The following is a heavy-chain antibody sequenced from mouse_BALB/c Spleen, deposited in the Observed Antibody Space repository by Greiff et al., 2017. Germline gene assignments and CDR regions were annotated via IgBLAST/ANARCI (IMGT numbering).Heavy chain of an antibody. J-gene: IGHJ1*01. CDR1: GFTFSDYY. CDR3: ARDPFTTVVGYFDV. Sequence: EVMLVESGGGLVKPGGSLKLSCAASGFTFSDYYMYWVRQTPEKRLEWVATISDGGSYTYYPDSVKGRFTIPRDNAKNNLYLQMSSLKSEDTAMYYCARDPFTTVVGYFDVWGAGTTVTVSS. CDR2: ISDGGSYT. V-gene: IGHV5-4*02. D-gene: IGHD1-1*01.